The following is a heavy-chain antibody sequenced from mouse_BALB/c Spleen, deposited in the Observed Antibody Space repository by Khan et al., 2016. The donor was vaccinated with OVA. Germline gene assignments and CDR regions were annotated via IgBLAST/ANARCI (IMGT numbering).Heavy chain of an antibody. CDR2: INPSNGYT. CDR3: VRDGAYHRNDGWMAY. V-gene: IGHV1-4*01. J-gene: IGHJ3*01. Sequence: QVQLQQSGAELARPGASVKMSCKASGYTFTSYTIHWIKERPGQGLEWIGYINPSNGYTNYNQKFKDKATLTTDKSSTTAYLQLRSLTSDDSAVYNCVRDGAYHRNDGWMAYWGQGTLVTVSA. D-gene: IGHD2-14*01. CDR1: GYTFTSYT.